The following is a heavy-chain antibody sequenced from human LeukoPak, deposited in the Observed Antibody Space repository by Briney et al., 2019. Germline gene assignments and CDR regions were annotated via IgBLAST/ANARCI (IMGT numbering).Heavy chain of an antibody. CDR3: VKDMKIKAAGYYFDY. D-gene: IGHD6-13*01. Sequence: GRSLRLSCAASRFTFSDYGMPWVRQAPGKGLEWVAVIANDGRDKKYADSVRGRFTISRDNSKNTVYLQMNSLRAEDTAVFYCVKDMKIKAAGYYFDYWGQGTLVTVSS. J-gene: IGHJ4*02. CDR2: IANDGRDK. CDR1: RFTFSDYG. V-gene: IGHV3-30*18.